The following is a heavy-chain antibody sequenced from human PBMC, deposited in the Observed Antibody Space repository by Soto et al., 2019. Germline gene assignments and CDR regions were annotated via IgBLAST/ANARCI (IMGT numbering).Heavy chain of an antibody. CDR1: GGGFSSYA. Sequence: SVKVSCKASGGGFSSYAISWVRQAPGQGLEWMGGIIPIFGTANYAQKFQGRVTITADESTSTAYMELSSLRSEDTAVYYCARVKSLYYYYGMDVWGQGTTVTVSS. V-gene: IGHV1-69*13. CDR2: IIPIFGTA. CDR3: ARVKSLYYYYGMDV. J-gene: IGHJ6*02.